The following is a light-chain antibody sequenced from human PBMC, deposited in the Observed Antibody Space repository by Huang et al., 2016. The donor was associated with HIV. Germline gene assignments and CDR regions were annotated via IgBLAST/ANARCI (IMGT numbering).Light chain of an antibody. CDR1: QSLLHSDGQTY. J-gene: IGKJ1*01. Sequence: DMGMPRPQLSLSLPPGQPASISCKSSQSLLHSDGQTYLYWYLQKPGQSPQLLIYEAFSRFSGVPDRFSGSGSGTNFTLKISRVEAEDVGIYYCMQGIEFRTFGQGTKVEIK. CDR2: EAF. V-gene: IGKV2-29*02. CDR3: MQGIEFRT.